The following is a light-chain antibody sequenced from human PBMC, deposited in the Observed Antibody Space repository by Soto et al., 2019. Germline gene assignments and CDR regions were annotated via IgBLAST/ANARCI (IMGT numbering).Light chain of an antibody. CDR2: AAS. CDR1: QSVINN. Sequence: EIVMTQSPATLSVSPGERATLSCRASQSVINNLAWYQQKPGQAPRLLIYAASARATGIPARFSGSGSGTDFTLTISRLEPEDFAVYYCQQYGSSITFGQGTRLEIK. J-gene: IGKJ5*01. CDR3: QQYGSSIT. V-gene: IGKV3-15*01.